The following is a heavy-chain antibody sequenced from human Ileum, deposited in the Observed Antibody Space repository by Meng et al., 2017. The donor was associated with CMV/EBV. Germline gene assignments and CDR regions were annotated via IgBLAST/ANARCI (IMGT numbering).Heavy chain of an antibody. Sequence: QVQLVQSGAEVKKPGASVKVSCKASGYTFTSYAIHWVRQAPGQRLEWMGCINVGNGNTKYAGKFQGRVTMTTDTSANTAFMEVSSLTHEDTAVYFCARIDNGDHFDCWGQGTLVTVSS. CDR1: GYTFTSYA. CDR3: ARIDNGDHFDC. CDR2: INVGNGNT. D-gene: IGHD4-17*01. V-gene: IGHV1-3*01. J-gene: IGHJ4*02.